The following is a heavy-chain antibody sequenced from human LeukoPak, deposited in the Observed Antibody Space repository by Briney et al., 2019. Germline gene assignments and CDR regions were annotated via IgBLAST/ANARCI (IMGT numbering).Heavy chain of an antibody. V-gene: IGHV1-18*01. D-gene: IGHD1-7*01. CDR1: GGTFSGYA. CDR3: AKASGLELLVSIDY. Sequence: ASVKVSCKASGGTFSGYAISWVRQAPGQGLEWMGWISAYNGNTNYAQKLQGRVTMTTDTSTSTVYMELSSLRSEDTAVYYCAKASGLELLVSIDYWGQGTLVTVSS. CDR2: ISAYNGNT. J-gene: IGHJ4*02.